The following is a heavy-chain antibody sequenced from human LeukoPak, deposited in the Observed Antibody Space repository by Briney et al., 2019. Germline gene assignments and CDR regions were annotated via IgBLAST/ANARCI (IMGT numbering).Heavy chain of an antibody. Sequence: ASVKVSCKASGYIFIDYEINWVRQATGQGLEWMGWMNPKSGDTGYEQKFQGRVTITRDSSISTVYMELSSLRSEDTALYYCARGRYMDVWGEGTTVTVPS. J-gene: IGHJ6*03. CDR2: MNPKSGDT. CDR3: ARGRYMDV. V-gene: IGHV1-8*03. CDR1: GYIFIDYE.